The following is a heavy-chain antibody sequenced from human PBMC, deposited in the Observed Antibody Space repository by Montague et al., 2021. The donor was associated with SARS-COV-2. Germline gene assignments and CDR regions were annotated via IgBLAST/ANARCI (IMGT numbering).Heavy chain of an antibody. D-gene: IGHD3-10*01. J-gene: IGHJ4*02. CDR1: GFTVSSTY. CDR2: ISSSSVT. CDR3: ARESSQFFGSGPLDY. V-gene: IGHV3-66*01. Sequence: SLRLSCAASGFTVSSTYMNWVRQVPGKGLEWVSSISSSSVTYSADSLKGRFTISRDNSKNTVYLQVNSLRAEDTAVYFCARESSQFFGSGPLDYWSQGSLVTVSS.